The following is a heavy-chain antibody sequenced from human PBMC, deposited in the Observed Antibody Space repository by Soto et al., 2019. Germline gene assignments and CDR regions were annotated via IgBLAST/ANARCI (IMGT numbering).Heavy chain of an antibody. J-gene: IGHJ4*02. V-gene: IGHV1-69*01. CDR1: GGTFSSYA. CDR3: ARGKGNYDYVWGSYRYSYYFDY. CDR2: IIPIFGTA. Sequence: QVQLVQSGAEVKKPGSSVKVSCKASGGTFSSYAISWVRQAPGQGLEWMGGIIPIFGTANYAQKFQGRVTITADESTSTAYMELGSLRSEDTAVYYCARGKGNYDYVWGSYRYSYYFDYWGQGTLVTVSS. D-gene: IGHD3-16*02.